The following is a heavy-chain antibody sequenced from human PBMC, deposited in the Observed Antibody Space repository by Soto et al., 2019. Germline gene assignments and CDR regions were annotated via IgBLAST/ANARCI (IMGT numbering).Heavy chain of an antibody. CDR2: IIPIFGTA. D-gene: IGHD2-21*01. CDR1: GGTFSSYA. V-gene: IGHV1-69*12. Sequence: QVQLVQSGAEVKKPGSSVKVSCKASGGTFSSYAISWVRQAPGQGLEWMGGIIPIFGTANYAQKFQGRVTIXAXXSTSTAYRELSSLRSEDTAVYYWASDGGEGVIFDYWGQGTLVTVSS. CDR3: ASDGGEGVIFDY. J-gene: IGHJ4*02.